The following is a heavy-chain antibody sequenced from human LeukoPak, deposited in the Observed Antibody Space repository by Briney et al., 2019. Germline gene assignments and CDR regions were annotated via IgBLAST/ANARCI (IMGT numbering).Heavy chain of an antibody. V-gene: IGHV3-7*01. D-gene: IGHD3-10*01. CDR1: GFTFSSYA. Sequence: SGGSLRLSCAASGFTFSSYAMSWVRQAPGKGLEWVANIKQDGSEKYYVDSVKGRFTISRDNAKNSLYLQMNSLRAEDTAVYYCAREARITMVRDIWDYYYYGMDVWGQGTTVTVSS. CDR2: IKQDGSEK. J-gene: IGHJ6*02. CDR3: AREARITMVRDIWDYYYYGMDV.